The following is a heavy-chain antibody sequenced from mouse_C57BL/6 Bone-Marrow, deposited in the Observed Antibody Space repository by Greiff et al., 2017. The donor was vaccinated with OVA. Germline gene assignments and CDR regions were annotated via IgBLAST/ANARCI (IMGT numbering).Heavy chain of an antibody. V-gene: IGHV5-17*01. J-gene: IGHJ1*03. CDR3: ARINYWYFDV. Sequence: EVKLMESGGGLVKPGGSLKLSCAASGFTFSDYGMHWVRQAPEKGLEWVAYISSGSSTIYYADTVKGRFTISRDNAKNTLFLQMTSLRSEDTAMYYCARINYWYFDVWGTGNTVTVSS. CDR2: ISSGSSTI. CDR1: GFTFSDYG.